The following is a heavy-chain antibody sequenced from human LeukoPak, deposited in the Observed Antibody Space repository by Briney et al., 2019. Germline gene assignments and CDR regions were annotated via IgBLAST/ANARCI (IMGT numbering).Heavy chain of an antibody. CDR2: IYYSGST. Sequence: PSETLSLTCTVPGGSLGSGDYYWSWIRQPPGTGLEWIGYIYYSGSTYYNPSLKSRVTISVDTSKNQFSLKLSSVTAADTAVYYCARFERGYSGSEGIDYWGQGTLVTVSS. J-gene: IGHJ4*02. D-gene: IGHD5-12*01. V-gene: IGHV4-30-4*01. CDR3: ARFERGYSGSEGIDY. CDR1: GGSLGSGDYY.